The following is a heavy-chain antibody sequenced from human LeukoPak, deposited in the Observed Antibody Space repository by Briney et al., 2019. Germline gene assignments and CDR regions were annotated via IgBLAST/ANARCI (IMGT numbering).Heavy chain of an antibody. CDR1: GGTFSSYA. CDR2: IIPILGIA. J-gene: IGHJ4*02. V-gene: IGHV1-69*04. Sequence: SVKVSCKASGGTFSSYAISWVRQAPGQGLEWMGRIIPILGIANYAQKFQGRVTITADKSTSTAYMELSSLGSEDTAVYYCARTDRDGYNYWGQGTLVTVSS. CDR3: ARTDRDGYNY. D-gene: IGHD5-24*01.